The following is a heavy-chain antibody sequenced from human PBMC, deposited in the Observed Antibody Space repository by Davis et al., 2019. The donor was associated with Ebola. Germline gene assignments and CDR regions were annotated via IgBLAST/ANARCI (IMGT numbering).Heavy chain of an antibody. V-gene: IGHV3-23*01. D-gene: IGHD6-19*01. J-gene: IGHJ3*02. CDR2: ISGSGGST. CDR1: GFTFSNYN. CDR3: AKDLKGAAVATYAAFDI. Sequence: GESLKISCAASGFTFSNYNMNWVRQAPGKGLEWVSAISGSGGSTYYADSVKGRFTISRDNSKNTLYLQMNSLRAEDTAVYYCAKDLKGAAVATYAAFDIWGQGTMVTVSS.